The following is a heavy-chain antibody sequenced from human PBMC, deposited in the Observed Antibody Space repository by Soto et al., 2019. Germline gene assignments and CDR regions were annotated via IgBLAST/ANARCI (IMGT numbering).Heavy chain of an antibody. CDR3: ARESEDLTSNFDY. CDR2: ISGSGSTI. V-gene: IGHV3-48*03. J-gene: IGHJ4*02. Sequence: PGGSLRLSCAASGFTFITYEMNWVRQAPGKGLEWVSYISGSGSTIYYADSVKGRFTVSRDNAKNSVYLEMNSLSAEDTAVYYCARESEDLTSNFDYWGQGTLVTVSS. CDR1: GFTFITYE.